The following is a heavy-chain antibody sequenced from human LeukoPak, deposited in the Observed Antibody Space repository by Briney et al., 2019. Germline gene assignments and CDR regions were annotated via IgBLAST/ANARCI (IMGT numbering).Heavy chain of an antibody. D-gene: IGHD1-1*01. CDR2: IYYSGST. J-gene: IGHJ5*02. Sequence: SETLSLTCTVSGGSISSYYWNWIRQPPGKGLEWIGYIYYSGSTNYNPSLKSRVTISVDTSKNQFSLKLSSVTAADTAVYYCARHPNTNAIRFLGSWGQGTLVTVSS. CDR3: ARHPNTNAIRFLGS. V-gene: IGHV4-59*08. CDR1: GGSISSYY.